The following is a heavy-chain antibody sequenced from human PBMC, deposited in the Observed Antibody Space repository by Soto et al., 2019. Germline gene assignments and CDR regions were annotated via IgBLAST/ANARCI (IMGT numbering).Heavy chain of an antibody. Sequence: SETLSLTCTVSGGSISSGGYYWSWIRQHPGKGLEWIGYIYYSGSTYYNPSLKSRVTISVDTSKNQFSLKLSSVTAADTAVYYCARVTMVRGVYWFDPWGQGTLVTVPQ. CDR2: IYYSGST. D-gene: IGHD3-10*01. J-gene: IGHJ5*02. CDR1: GGSISSGGYY. CDR3: ARVTMVRGVYWFDP. V-gene: IGHV4-31*02.